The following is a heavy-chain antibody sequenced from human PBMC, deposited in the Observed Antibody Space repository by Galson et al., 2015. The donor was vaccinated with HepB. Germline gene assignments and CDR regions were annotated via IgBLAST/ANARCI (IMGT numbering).Heavy chain of an antibody. CDR2: ISYDGSRK. V-gene: IGHV3-30*18. J-gene: IGHJ4*02. D-gene: IGHD6-13*01. CDR1: AFTFSNYA. CDR3: AKDLSSTWSLDY. Sequence: SLRLSCAASAFTFSNYAMHWVRQAPGKGLEWMSFISYDGSRKYHADSVKGRFTISRDDSKNTLYLQMNSLRAEDTAMYYCAKDLSSTWSLDYWGQGTLVTVSS.